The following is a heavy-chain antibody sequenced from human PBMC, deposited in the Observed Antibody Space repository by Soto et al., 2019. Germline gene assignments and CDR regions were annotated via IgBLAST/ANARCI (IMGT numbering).Heavy chain of an antibody. CDR1: GGSISSGDYY. CDR2: IYFSGTT. V-gene: IGHV4-31*03. J-gene: IGHJ5*02. CDR3: ARRDRSGFSYWLDT. Sequence: QVQLQESGPGLVKPSQTLSLTCTVSGGSISSGDYYWSWIRQHPGKGLEWIGTIYFSGTTYYNPSLKSRVTISVYTSKNPFSLNLSSVTAADTAVYYCARRDRSGFSYWLDTWGQGTLVNVSS. D-gene: IGHD3-22*01.